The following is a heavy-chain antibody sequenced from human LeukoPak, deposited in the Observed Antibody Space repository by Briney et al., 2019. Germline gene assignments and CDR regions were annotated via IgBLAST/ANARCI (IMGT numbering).Heavy chain of an antibody. CDR1: GGSFSGYY. Sequence: PSETLSLTCAVYGGSFSGYYWSWIRQPPGKGLEWIGEINHSGSTNYNPSLKSRVTISVDTSKNQFSLKLSSVTAADTAVYYCARGFRGYKQRLSSNWFDPWGQGTLVTVSS. V-gene: IGHV4-34*01. D-gene: IGHD6-25*01. CDR3: ARGFRGYKQRLSSNWFDP. J-gene: IGHJ5*02. CDR2: INHSGST.